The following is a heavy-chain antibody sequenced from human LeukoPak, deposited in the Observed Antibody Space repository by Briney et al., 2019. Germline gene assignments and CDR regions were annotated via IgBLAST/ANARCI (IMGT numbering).Heavy chain of an antibody. D-gene: IGHD3-22*01. CDR1: GYTFTGYY. CDR2: INPNSGGT. V-gene: IGHV1-2*06. CDR3: ARDPVYYDSSGYNDAFDI. J-gene: IGHJ3*02. Sequence: ASVKVSCKASGYTFTGYYMHWVRQAPGQGLEWMGRINPNSGGTNYAQKFQGRVTMTRDTSISTAHMELSRLRSDDTAVHYCARDPVYYDSSGYNDAFDIWGQGTMVTVSS.